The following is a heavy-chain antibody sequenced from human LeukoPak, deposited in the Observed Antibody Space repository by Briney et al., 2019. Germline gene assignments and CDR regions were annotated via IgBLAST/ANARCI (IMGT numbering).Heavy chain of an antibody. V-gene: IGHV1-46*01. CDR2: INPSGGST. CDR3: SRSLRMDNWFDP. Sequence: ASVKVSCKASGYTFTSYYMHWVRQAPGQGLEWMGIINPSGGSTSYAQKFQGRVTMTRDTSTSTVYMELSSLRSEDTAVYYCSRSLRMDNWFDPWGQGTLVTVSS. CDR1: GYTFTSYY. J-gene: IGHJ5*02. D-gene: IGHD2-2*03.